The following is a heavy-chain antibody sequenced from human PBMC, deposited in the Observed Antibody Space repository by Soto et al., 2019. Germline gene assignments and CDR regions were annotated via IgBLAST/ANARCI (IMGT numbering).Heavy chain of an antibody. V-gene: IGHV3-74*01. Sequence: EVQLVESGGGLVQPGGSLRLSCAASGFTFSSYWMHWVRQAPGKGLVWVSRINSDGSSTSYTDSVKGRFTISRDNAKNTLYLQMNSLRAEDTAVYYCAVAVAGPTAIGYWGQGTLVTVSS. CDR3: AVAVAGPTAIGY. CDR1: GFTFSSYW. J-gene: IGHJ4*02. D-gene: IGHD6-19*01. CDR2: INSDGSST.